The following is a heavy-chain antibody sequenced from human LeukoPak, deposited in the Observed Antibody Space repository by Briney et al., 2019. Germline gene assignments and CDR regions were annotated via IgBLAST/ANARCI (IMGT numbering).Heavy chain of an antibody. CDR3: AREGQQLNAFDI. Sequence: PSQTLSLTCTVSGGSISSGGYYWSWIRQHPGKGLEWIGYIYYSGSAYYNPSLKSRVTISVDTSKNQFSLKLSSVTAADTAVYYCAREGQQLNAFDIWGQGTMVTVSS. J-gene: IGHJ3*02. D-gene: IGHD6-13*01. CDR2: IYYSGSA. V-gene: IGHV4-31*03. CDR1: GGSISSGGYY.